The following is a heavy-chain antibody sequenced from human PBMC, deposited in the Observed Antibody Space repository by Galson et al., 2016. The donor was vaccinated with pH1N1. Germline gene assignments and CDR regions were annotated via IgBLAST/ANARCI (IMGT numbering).Heavy chain of an antibody. Sequence: SLRLSCAASGFTFSDYYMSWIRQAPGKGLEWLSYISSSGNTIYYEDSVKGRFTISRDNARNSLYLQMNSLRAEDTALYYCAGYCSGGSCSGSYYYFDTWGQGTLVTVSS. J-gene: IGHJ4*02. D-gene: IGHD2-15*01. V-gene: IGHV3-11*01. CDR3: AGYCSGGSCSGSYYYFDT. CDR1: GFTFSDYY. CDR2: ISSSGNTI.